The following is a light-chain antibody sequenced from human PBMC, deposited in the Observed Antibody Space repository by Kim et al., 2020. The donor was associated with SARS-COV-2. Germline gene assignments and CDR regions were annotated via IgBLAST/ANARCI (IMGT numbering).Light chain of an antibody. CDR1: SLRSYY. V-gene: IGLV3-19*01. CDR3: NSRDSNDNVV. CDR2: GKN. J-gene: IGLJ2*01. Sequence: SSELTQDPAVSVALGQTVRITCQGDSLRSYYATWYQQKPGQAPILVIYGKNNRPSGIPDRSSGSSSGNTASLTITGTQAGDAADYYCNSRDSNDNVVFGGGTQLTVL.